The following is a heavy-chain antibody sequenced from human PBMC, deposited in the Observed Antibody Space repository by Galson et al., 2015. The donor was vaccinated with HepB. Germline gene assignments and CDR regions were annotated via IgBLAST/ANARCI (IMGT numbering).Heavy chain of an antibody. CDR3: ARNNSGKGSFEV. D-gene: IGHD1/OR15-1a*01. CDR2: ISGYNDNT. V-gene: IGHV1-18*01. J-gene: IGHJ3*01. CDR1: GYTFTSSA. Sequence: SVKVSCKASGYTFTSSAISWVRQAPGQGLEWMGWISGYNDNTNNAQQFQGRVTMTTDTSTSTAYMELRSLRSDDTALYYCARNNSGKGSFEVWGQGTMVTV.